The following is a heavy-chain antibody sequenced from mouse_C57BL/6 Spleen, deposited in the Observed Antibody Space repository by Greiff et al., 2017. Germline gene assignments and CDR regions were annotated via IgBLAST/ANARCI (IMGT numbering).Heavy chain of an antibody. J-gene: IGHJ3*01. V-gene: IGHV1-69*01. CDR3: ARGGNLAWFAY. CDR2: IDPSDSYT. D-gene: IGHD2-1*01. CDR1: GYTFTSYW. Sequence: QVQLQQPGAELVMPGASVKLSCKASGYTFTSYWMHWVKQRPGQGLEWIGEIDPSDSYTNYNQKFKGKSTLTVDKSSSTAHMQLSRLTSEDSAVYYCARGGNLAWFAYWGQGTLVTVSA.